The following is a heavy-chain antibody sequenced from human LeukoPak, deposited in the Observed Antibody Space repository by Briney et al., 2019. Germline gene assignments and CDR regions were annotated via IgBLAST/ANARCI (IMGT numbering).Heavy chain of an antibody. CDR3: ARDRDTAMVQIYYFDY. Sequence: PGGSLRLSCAASGFTFSSYSMNWVRQSPGKGLEWVSSISSSSSYIYYADSVKGRFTISRDNAKNSLYLQMNSLRAEDTAVYYCARDRDTAMVQIYYFDYWGQGILVTVSS. J-gene: IGHJ4*02. V-gene: IGHV3-21*01. D-gene: IGHD5-18*01. CDR2: ISSSSSYI. CDR1: GFTFSSYS.